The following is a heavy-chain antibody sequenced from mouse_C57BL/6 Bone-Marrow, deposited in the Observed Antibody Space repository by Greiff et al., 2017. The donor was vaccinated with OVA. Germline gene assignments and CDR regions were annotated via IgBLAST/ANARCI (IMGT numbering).Heavy chain of an antibody. CDR2: IDPSDSYT. CDR3: VYYYGSSYPWDY. D-gene: IGHD1-1*01. CDR1: GYTFTSYW. J-gene: IGHJ4*01. Sequence: QVQLQQPGAELVKPGASVKLSCKASGYTFTSYWMQWVKQRPGQGLEWIGEIDPSDSYTNYNQKFKGKATLTVDTSSSTAYMQLSSLTSEDSAVYYCVYYYGSSYPWDYWGQGTSVTVSS. V-gene: IGHV1-50*01.